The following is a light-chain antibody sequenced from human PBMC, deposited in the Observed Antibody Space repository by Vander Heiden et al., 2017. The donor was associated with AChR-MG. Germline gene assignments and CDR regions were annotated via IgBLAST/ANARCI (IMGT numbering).Light chain of an antibody. CDR3: QQYNKRPRT. CDR1: QSVSRD. CDR2: DES. V-gene: IGKV3-15*01. J-gene: IGKJ1*01. Sequence: EIVMTQSPATLSVSPGEGATISCRSSQSVSRDLAWYQQRPGQAPRLLIYDESTRATGIPARFSGSWSGTEFPLTLSSLGSEDLAVFYCQQYNKRPRTFGQGTKVEIK.